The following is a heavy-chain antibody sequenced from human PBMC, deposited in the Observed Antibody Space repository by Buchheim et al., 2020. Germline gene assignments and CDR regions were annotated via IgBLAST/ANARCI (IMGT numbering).Heavy chain of an antibody. CDR1: GYTFTSYY. D-gene: IGHD3-10*01. Sequence: QVQLVQSGAEVKKPGASVKVSCKASGYTFTSYYMHWVRQAPGQGLEWMGIINPSGGSTSYAQKFQGRVTMTRDTSTSTVNMEQSSLRSEDTAVYYCAREGFGSGEPRRIYYYYGMDVWGQGTT. V-gene: IGHV1-46*01. CDR3: AREGFGSGEPRRIYYYYGMDV. J-gene: IGHJ6*02. CDR2: INPSGGST.